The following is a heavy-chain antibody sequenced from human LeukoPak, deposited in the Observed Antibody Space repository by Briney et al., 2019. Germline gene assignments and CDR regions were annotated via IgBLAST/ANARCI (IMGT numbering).Heavy chain of an antibody. CDR1: GYSFTSNY. Sequence: ASVKVSRKASGYSFTSNYIHWVRQAPGQGLEWMGMIYPRDGSTSYAQKFQGRVTVTRDTSTSTVHMELSGLRSEDTAVYYCAREDYYDSSGSDYWGQGTLVTVSS. V-gene: IGHV1-46*01. J-gene: IGHJ4*02. D-gene: IGHD3-22*01. CDR3: AREDYYDSSGSDY. CDR2: IYPRDGST.